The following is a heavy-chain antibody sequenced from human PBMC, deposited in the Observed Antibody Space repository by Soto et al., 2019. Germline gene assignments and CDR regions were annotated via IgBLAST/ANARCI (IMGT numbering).Heavy chain of an antibody. CDR2: INPSGGST. CDR1: GYTLTSYY. D-gene: IGHD3-9*01. Sequence: ASVTVSCTASGYTLTSYYMHWVRQAPGQGLEWMGIINPSGGSTSYAQKFQGRVTMTRDTSTSTVYMELSSLRSEDTAVYYCARDRAPVLRYFDWLLPPPAPHYYYYAMDAWGQGTTVTSP. V-gene: IGHV1-46*01. J-gene: IGHJ6*02. CDR3: ARDRAPVLRYFDWLLPPPAPHYYYYAMDA.